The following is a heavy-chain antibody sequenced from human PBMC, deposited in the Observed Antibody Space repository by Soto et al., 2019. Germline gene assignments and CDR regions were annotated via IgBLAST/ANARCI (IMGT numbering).Heavy chain of an antibody. CDR2: IWYDGSNK. J-gene: IGHJ4*02. V-gene: IGHV3-33*01. Sequence: GGSLRLSCAASGFTFSSYGMHWVRQAPGKGLEWVAVIWYDGSNKYYADSVKGRFTISRDNVQNSLYLQMHSLRAEDTAVYYCARERGSGWTFDYWGQGTLVTVSS. CDR1: GFTFSSYG. D-gene: IGHD6-19*01. CDR3: ARERGSGWTFDY.